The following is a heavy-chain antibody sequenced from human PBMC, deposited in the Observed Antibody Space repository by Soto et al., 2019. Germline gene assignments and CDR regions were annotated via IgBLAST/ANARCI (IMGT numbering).Heavy chain of an antibody. CDR1: GFSFSSDW. CDR3: ARLAAAGQRPTDY. J-gene: IGHJ4*02. D-gene: IGHD6-13*01. CDR2: ISDDGSMT. V-gene: IGHV3-74*01. Sequence: EVPLVQSGAGLVQPGGSLRLSCAASGFSFSSDWMHWVRQVPGNGPEWVSRISDDGSMTHYADSVRGRFTISRDNAMETLFLQMNRLRFDDTAVYYCARLAAAGQRPTDYWGQGVLVTVSS.